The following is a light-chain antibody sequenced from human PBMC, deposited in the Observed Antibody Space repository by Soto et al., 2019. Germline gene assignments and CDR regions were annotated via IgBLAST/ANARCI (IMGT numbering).Light chain of an antibody. CDR1: QSVSSY. CDR3: QQRRNWPYT. CDR2: AAS. J-gene: IGKJ2*01. Sequence: EIVLTQSPATLSLSPGERATLSCRASQSVSSYLAWYQQKPGQAPRLLIYAASNRPTGIQAGFSGSGSGTDFTLTISSLEPEDFAVYYCQQRRNWPYTFGQVTKRDI. V-gene: IGKV3-11*01.